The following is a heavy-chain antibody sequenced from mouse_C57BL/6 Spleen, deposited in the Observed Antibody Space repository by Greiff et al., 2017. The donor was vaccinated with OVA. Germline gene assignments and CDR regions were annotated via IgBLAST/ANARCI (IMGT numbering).Heavy chain of an antibody. V-gene: IGHV1-61*01. CDR3: ARGEPGYAMDY. Sequence: QVQLQQSGAELVRPGSSVKLSCKASGYTFTSYWMDWVKQRPGQGLEWIGNIYPSDSETHYNQKFKDKATLTVDKSSSTAYMQLSSLTSEDSAVYYCARGEPGYAMDYWGQGTSVTVSS. CDR1: GYTFTSYW. J-gene: IGHJ4*01. CDR2: IYPSDSET.